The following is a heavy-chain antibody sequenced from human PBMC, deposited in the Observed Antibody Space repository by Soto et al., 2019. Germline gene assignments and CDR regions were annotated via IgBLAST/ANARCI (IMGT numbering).Heavy chain of an antibody. CDR1: GLSISSHSW. CDR2: LYPSGCA. D-gene: IGHD2-8*01. Sequence: QVQLQESGPGLVTPSGTLSLTCSVSGLSISSHSWWTWVRQAPGQGLEWIGELYPSGCAAYNPSLQNRATISVDYSQNHLSLTLTSVTAADTAVYYCARCLHCSNGGRFDPWGQGALVTVSS. CDR3: ARCLHCSNGGRFDP. J-gene: IGHJ5*02. V-gene: IGHV4-4*02.